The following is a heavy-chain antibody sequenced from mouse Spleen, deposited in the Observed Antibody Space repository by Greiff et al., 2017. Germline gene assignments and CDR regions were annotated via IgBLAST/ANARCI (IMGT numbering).Heavy chain of an antibody. CDR2: ISYDGSN. Sequence: EVKLQESGPGLVKPSQSLSLTCSVTGYSITSGYYWNWIRQFPGNKLEWMGYISYDGSNNYNPSLKNRISITRDTSKNQFFLKLNSVTTEDTATYYCARSDYGYWYFDVWGAGTTVTVSS. CDR1: GYSITSGYY. J-gene: IGHJ1*01. V-gene: IGHV3-6*01. CDR3: ARSDYGYWYFDV. D-gene: IGHD2-4*01.